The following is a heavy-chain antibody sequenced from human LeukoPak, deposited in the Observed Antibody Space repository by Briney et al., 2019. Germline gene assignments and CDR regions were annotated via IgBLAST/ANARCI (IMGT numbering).Heavy chain of an antibody. D-gene: IGHD6-19*01. J-gene: IGHJ5*02. CDR2: IIPIFGTA. CDR3: ARVTRSGWYHKYNWFDP. CDR1: EGTCSRYA. V-gene: IGHV1-69*06. Sequence: SVKVSCKASEGTCSRYAISWVRQAPGQGLEWMGGIIPIFGTANYAQKFQGRVTITAEKSTSTAYMELGSLRSVDTAVYYCARVTRSGWYHKYNWFDPWGQGSLVTVSS.